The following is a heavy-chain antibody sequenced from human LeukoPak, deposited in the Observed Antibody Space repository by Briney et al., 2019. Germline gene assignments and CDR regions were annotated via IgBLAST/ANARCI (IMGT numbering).Heavy chain of an antibody. CDR1: RFTFYNAW. J-gene: IGHJ4*02. CDR3: AKDRLGAMMYFDF. V-gene: IGHV3-23*01. D-gene: IGHD1-26*01. Sequence: GGPLRLSCAASRFTFYNAWMSWVRQAPGKGLEWVSAISGSGGSTYYADSVKGRVTISRDNSKNTLYLQVNSLRVEDTAVYYCAKDRLGAMMYFDFWGQGTLVTVSS. CDR2: ISGSGGST.